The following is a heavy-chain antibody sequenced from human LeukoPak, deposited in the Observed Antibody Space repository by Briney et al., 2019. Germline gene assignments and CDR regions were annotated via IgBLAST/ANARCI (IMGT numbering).Heavy chain of an antibody. D-gene: IGHD6-19*01. CDR1: GYTFSSYA. V-gene: IGHV1-69*06. J-gene: IGHJ4*02. CDR2: IIPIVGTA. Sequence: GASVKLSCKASGYTFSSYAISWVREAPGQGLEWMGGIIPIVGTANYAQKFQGRVTITGDKSTSTAYMELSSLRSEDTAVYYCARDGAQGLVTFVFNFWGQGTLVTVSS. CDR3: ARDGAQGLVTFVFNF.